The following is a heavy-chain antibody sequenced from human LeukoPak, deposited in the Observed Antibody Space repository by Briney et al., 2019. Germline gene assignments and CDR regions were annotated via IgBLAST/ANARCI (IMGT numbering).Heavy chain of an antibody. CDR2: IWFDGSKK. CDR1: GFTFSSYG. J-gene: IGHJ4*02. V-gene: IGHV3-30*02. Sequence: GGSLRLSCAASGFTFSSYGMHWVRQAPGKGLAGVACIWFDGSKKYYGHSVTGRFTISRDNSKNTLYLQMNSLRPEDTAMYYCAKDGEVYCGGDCSIGDYWGQGTLVTVSS. D-gene: IGHD2-21*01. CDR3: AKDGEVYCGGDCSIGDY.